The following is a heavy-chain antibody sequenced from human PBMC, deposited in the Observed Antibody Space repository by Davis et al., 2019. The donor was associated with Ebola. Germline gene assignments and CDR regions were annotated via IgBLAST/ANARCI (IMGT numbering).Heavy chain of an antibody. CDR2: VSYSGST. V-gene: IGHV4-59*08. CDR1: GGSISNYY. Sequence: PSETLSLTCTVSGGSISNYYWTWIRQSPGKGLEWIGYVSYSGSTNYNPSLEGRVTMSVDTSKNQFSLTLRSVTAADTAVYYCARREMASRFFDIWGRGTLVTVSS. D-gene: IGHD5-24*01. J-gene: IGHJ2*01. CDR3: ARREMASRFFDI.